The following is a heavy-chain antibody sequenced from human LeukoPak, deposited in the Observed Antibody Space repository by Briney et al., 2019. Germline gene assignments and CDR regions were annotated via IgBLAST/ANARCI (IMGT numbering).Heavy chain of an antibody. CDR3: ARARSRLRDDAFDI. CDR1: GFPFSSYW. J-gene: IGHJ3*02. Sequence: GGSLRLSCAASGFPFSSYWMAWVRQAPGKGLEWVATITLDGSDSYYVDSVKGRFTVSRDNAKNSLYLQMNSLRVEDTAVYYCARARSRLRDDAFDIWGQGTMVTVSS. V-gene: IGHV3-7*01. D-gene: IGHD4-17*01. CDR2: ITLDGSDS.